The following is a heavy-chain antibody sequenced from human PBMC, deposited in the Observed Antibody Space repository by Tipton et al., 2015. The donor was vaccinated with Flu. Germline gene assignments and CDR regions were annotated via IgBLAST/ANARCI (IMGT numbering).Heavy chain of an antibody. CDR2: IYNGGTT. CDR1: GGSVNTYY. V-gene: IGHV4-59*02. D-gene: IGHD1-1*01. Sequence: GLVKPSETLSLTCSVSGGSVNTYYWSWIRESPEKGLEWMGYIYNGGTTMYNPSLKSRVSISIDTSKNQFSLRLTSVTAADTAVYYCARGGGTANDYWGQGTLVTVSS. J-gene: IGHJ4*02. CDR3: ARGGGTANDY.